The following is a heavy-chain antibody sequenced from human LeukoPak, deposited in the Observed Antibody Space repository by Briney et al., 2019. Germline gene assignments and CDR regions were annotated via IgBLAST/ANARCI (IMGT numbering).Heavy chain of an antibody. Sequence: SQTLSLTCTVSGGSISSGGHYWSWIRQHPAKGLEWLGYIYYSGSAYYNPSLESRVTISIDTSKNQFSLKLTSVTAADTAVYYCARENLRLFDYWGQGTLVTVSS. D-gene: IGHD4-17*01. CDR3: ARENLRLFDY. CDR1: GGSISSGGHY. CDR2: IYYSGSA. V-gene: IGHV4-31*03. J-gene: IGHJ4*02.